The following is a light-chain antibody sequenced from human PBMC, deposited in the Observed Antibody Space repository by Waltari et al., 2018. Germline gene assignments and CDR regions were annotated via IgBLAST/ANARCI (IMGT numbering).Light chain of an antibody. CDR1: QSVSNN. CDR3: QQSYTTPPT. Sequence: DIQMTQSPSSLSASVGARVTITCRASQSVSNNLNWFQQKPGKAPKLLIYAASSLQSGVPSRFSGSGSGTDFTLTISSLQLEDFATYYCQQSYTTPPTFGQGTKVEIK. V-gene: IGKV1-39*01. CDR2: AAS. J-gene: IGKJ1*01.